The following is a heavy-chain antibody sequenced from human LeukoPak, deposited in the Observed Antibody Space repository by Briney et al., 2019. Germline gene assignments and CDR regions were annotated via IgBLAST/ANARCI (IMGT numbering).Heavy chain of an antibody. Sequence: PGGSLRLSCVGSGFTFRSHAMSWVRQAPEKGLEFVSGIYENGGTTYYADSVKGRFSISRDNSKNTLYLQMNSLRAEDTAVYYCARGVGIWGQGTMVTVSS. V-gene: IGHV3-23*01. CDR2: IYENGGTT. J-gene: IGHJ3*02. CDR3: ARGVGI. D-gene: IGHD3-16*01. CDR1: GFTFRSHA.